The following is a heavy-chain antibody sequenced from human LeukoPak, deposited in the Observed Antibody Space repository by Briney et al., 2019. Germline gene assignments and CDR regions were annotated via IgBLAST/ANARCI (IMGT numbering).Heavy chain of an antibody. V-gene: IGHV3-20*04. J-gene: IGHJ4*02. CDR1: GFTFDDYG. CDR2: INWNGGST. D-gene: IGHD3-10*01. CDR3: ARNPGYGSGRYSDC. Sequence: GGSLRLSCAAPGFTFDDYGMSWVRQAPGMGLEWVSGINWNGGSTGCADSVKGRFTISRDNAKNSLYLQMNSLRAEDTALYYCARNPGYGSGRYSDCWGQGTLVTVSS.